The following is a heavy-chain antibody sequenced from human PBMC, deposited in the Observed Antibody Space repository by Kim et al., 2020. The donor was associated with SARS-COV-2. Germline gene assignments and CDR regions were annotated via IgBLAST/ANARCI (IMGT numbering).Heavy chain of an antibody. CDR3: ARSGYSSSSSLGY. V-gene: IGHV4-4*08. D-gene: IGHD6-6*01. Sequence: NSNPPLKSRVTISVDTSKNQFSLNLSSVTAADTAVYYCARSGYSSSSSLGYWGLGTLVTVSS. J-gene: IGHJ4*02.